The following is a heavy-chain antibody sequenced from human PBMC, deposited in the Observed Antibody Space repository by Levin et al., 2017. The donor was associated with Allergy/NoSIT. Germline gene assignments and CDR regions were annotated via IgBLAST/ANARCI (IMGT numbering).Heavy chain of an antibody. D-gene: IGHD3-10*01. CDR1: GFTFSSYA. Sequence: GGSLRLSCAASGFTFSSYAMHWVRQSPGKGLEWVAVISYDGTNKYYADSVKGRFTISRDDSKNTLYLQMNSLRAEDTAVYYCARGGLGGYHSGSYYKSFDYWGQGTLVTVSS. CDR2: ISYDGTNK. V-gene: IGHV3-30-3*01. CDR3: ARGGLGGYHSGSYYKSFDY. J-gene: IGHJ4*02.